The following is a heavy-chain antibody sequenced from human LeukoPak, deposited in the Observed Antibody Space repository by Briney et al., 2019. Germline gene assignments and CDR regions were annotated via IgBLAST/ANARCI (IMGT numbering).Heavy chain of an antibody. CDR1: GISFSSYS. CDR3: AKARGYYDSSDSFDS. J-gene: IGHJ4*02. D-gene: IGHD3-22*01. Sequence: GGSLRLSCVASGISFSSYSMIWVRQAPWKGLEWVSVISNTGESTYYVDSVKGRFTISRDNSKNTLYLQMNSLRAEDTAIYYCAKARGYYDSSDSFDSWGQGTLVTVSS. V-gene: IGHV3-23*01. CDR2: ISNTGEST.